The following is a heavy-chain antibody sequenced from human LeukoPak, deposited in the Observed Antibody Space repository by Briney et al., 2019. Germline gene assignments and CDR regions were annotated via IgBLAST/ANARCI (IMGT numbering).Heavy chain of an antibody. J-gene: IGHJ2*01. V-gene: IGHV3-66*03. CDR3: ARGQRRHTDMAPSFDY. Sequence: GGSLRLSCTVSGFTVSSNSMSWVRRAPGKGLEWVSFIYSDNTHYSDSVKGRFTISKDNSKNTLYLQMNSLRAEDTAVYYCARGQRRHTDMAPSFDYWGRGTLVTVSS. CDR2: IYSDNT. CDR1: GFTVSSNS. D-gene: IGHD5-18*01.